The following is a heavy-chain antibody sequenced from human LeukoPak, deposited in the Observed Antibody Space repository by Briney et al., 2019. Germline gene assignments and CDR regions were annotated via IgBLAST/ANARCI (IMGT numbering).Heavy chain of an antibody. J-gene: IGHJ4*02. CDR3: ARTHNWNEDY. D-gene: IGHD1-20*01. V-gene: IGHV4-59*01. CDR1: GGSIGTYY. Sequence: SETLSLTCTVSGGSIGTYYWTWIRQPPGKGLEWIGYIYYSGSTIYNPSLKSRVTISVDTSKNQFSLKLNSVTAADTAVYFCARTHNWNEDYWGQGTLVTVSS. CDR2: IYYSGST.